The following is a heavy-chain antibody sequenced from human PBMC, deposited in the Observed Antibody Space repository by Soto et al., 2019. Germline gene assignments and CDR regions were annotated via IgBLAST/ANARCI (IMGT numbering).Heavy chain of an antibody. Sequence: LRLSCAASGFTFSTYGMHWVRQAPGKGLEWVAAIWYDGIDKYYAASVKGRFTISRDNSMNTVYLQMSSLRADDTAVYYCARAAVTDYQYHGMDVWGQGTTVTVSS. CDR2: IWYDGIDK. J-gene: IGHJ6*02. V-gene: IGHV3-33*01. CDR3: ARAAVTDYQYHGMDV. D-gene: IGHD4-17*01. CDR1: GFTFSTYG.